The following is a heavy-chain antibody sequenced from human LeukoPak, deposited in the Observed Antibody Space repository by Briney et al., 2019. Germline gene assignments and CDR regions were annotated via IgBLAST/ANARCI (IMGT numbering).Heavy chain of an antibody. CDR2: IKSKTDGGTT. J-gene: IGHJ4*02. V-gene: IGHV3-15*01. Sequence: SGGSLRLSCAASGFTFSNAWMSWVRQAPGKGLEWVGRIKSKTDGGTTDYAAPVKGRFTISRDDSKNTLYLQMNSLKTEDTAVYYCTTASGIAAIGSPWGQGTLVTVSS. CDR1: GFTFSNAW. D-gene: IGHD6-13*01. CDR3: TTASGIAAIGSP.